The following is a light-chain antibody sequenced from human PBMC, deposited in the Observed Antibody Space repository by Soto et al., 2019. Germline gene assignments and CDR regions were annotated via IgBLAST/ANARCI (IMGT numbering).Light chain of an antibody. V-gene: IGKV3-15*01. Sequence: TVMTQSPATLSVSPGERATLSCRASQSVSSKLAWYQQKSGQAPRLLIYAASTRVTGIPTRFSGSGSGTEFTLTISSLQSEDFAIYYCQQYNNWPPITFGQGTRLEIK. J-gene: IGKJ5*01. CDR3: QQYNNWPPIT. CDR1: QSVSSK. CDR2: AAS.